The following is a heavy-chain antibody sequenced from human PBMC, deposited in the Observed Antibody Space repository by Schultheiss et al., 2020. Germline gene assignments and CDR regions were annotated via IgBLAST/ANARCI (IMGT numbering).Heavy chain of an antibody. V-gene: IGHV1-8*01. D-gene: IGHD3-3*01. CDR1: GYTFTSYD. Sequence: APVKVSCKASGYTFTSYDINWVRQATGQGLEWMGWMNPNSGNTGYAQKFQGRVTMTRNTSISTAYMELSSLRSEDTAVYYCAKDSPHGDFYAQYYFDYWGQGTLVTVSS. CDR3: AKDSPHGDFYAQYYFDY. CDR2: MNPNSGNT. J-gene: IGHJ4*02.